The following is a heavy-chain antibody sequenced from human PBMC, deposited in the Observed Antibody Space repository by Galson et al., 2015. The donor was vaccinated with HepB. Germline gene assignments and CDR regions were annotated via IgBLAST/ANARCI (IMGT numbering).Heavy chain of an antibody. V-gene: IGHV4-59*01. CDR3: ARVVAGPYYFDY. J-gene: IGHJ4*02. CDR2: IYYSGST. CDR1: GGSISSYY. D-gene: IGHD6-19*01. Sequence: QVQLQESGPGLVKPSETLSLTCTVSGGSISSYYWSWIRQPPGKGLEWIGYIYYSGSTNYNPSLKSRVTISVDTSKNQFSLKLSSVTAADTAVYYCARVVAGPYYFDYWGQGTLVTVSS.